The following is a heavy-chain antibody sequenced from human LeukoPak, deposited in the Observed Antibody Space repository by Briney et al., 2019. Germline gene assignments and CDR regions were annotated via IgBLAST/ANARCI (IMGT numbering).Heavy chain of an antibody. Sequence: SETLSLTCTVSGGSISSDSYYWGWIRQPPGKGLEWIGSLYYSGSTYYNPSLKSRITISVDTSKNQFSLKLISVTAADAAVYYCARCHGGNCLWGQGTLVTVSS. D-gene: IGHD2-15*01. V-gene: IGHV4-39*01. J-gene: IGHJ4*02. CDR1: GGSISSDSYY. CDR2: LYYSGST. CDR3: ARCHGGNCL.